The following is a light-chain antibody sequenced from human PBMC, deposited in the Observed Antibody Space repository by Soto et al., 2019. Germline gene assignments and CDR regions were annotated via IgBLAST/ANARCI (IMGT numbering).Light chain of an antibody. CDR2: AAS. V-gene: IGKV1-12*01. CDR1: QGINIW. J-gene: IGKJ4*01. CDR3: QHTNTFPLT. Sequence: DIQMTQSPSSVAASAGDRVTITCRASQGINIWLAWYQQKPGKAPKLLIYAASSLQRGVPSRCSGSGSGTDFTLTINSLQPEDFATYYCQHTNTFPLTFGGGTKVEIK.